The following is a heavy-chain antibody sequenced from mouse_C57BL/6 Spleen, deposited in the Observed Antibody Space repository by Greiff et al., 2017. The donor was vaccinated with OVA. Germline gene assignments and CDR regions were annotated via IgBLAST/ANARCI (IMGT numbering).Heavy chain of an antibody. D-gene: IGHD2-2*01. V-gene: IGHV2-2*01. J-gene: IGHJ4*01. CDR1: GFSLTSYG. CDR3: ARNPMVTDYYDAMDD. CDR2: IWSGGST. Sequence: QVHVKQSGPGLVQPSQSLSITCTVSGFSLTSYGVHWVRQSPGKGLEWLGVIWSGGSTDYNDAFISRPSLSKDNSKSQVFFKMNSLQADDTAIYDCARNPMVTDYYDAMDDWGQGTSVTVSS.